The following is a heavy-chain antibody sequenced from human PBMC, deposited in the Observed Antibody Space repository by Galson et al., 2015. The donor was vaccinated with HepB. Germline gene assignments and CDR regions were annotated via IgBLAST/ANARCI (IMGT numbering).Heavy chain of an antibody. CDR1: GYTFTSYG. CDR3: ARVVPAARVHYYYMDV. Sequence: SVKVSCKASGYTFTSYGISWVRQAPGQGLEWMGWISAYNGNTNYAQKLQGRVTMTTDTSTSTAYMELRSLRSDDTAVYYCARVVPAARVHYYYMDVWGKGTTVTVSS. V-gene: IGHV1-18*01. CDR2: ISAYNGNT. D-gene: IGHD2-2*01. J-gene: IGHJ6*03.